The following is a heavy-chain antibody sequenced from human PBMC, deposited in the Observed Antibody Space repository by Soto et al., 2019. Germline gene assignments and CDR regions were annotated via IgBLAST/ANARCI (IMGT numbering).Heavy chain of an antibody. J-gene: IGHJ4*02. CDR3: AGLYSSGWYFDY. D-gene: IGHD6-19*01. CDR1: GGTFSSYA. V-gene: IGHV1-69*13. Sequence: ASVKVSCKASGGTFSSYAISWVRQAPGQGLEWMGGIIPIFGTANYAQKFQGRVTITADESTSTAYMELSSLRSEDTAVYNCAGLYSSGWYFDYWGQGTLVTVSS. CDR2: IIPIFGTA.